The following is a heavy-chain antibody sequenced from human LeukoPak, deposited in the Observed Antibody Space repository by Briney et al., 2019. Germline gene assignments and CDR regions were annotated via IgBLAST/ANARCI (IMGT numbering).Heavy chain of an antibody. D-gene: IGHD2-8*02. J-gene: IGHJ4*02. V-gene: IGHV4-4*09. CDR1: GGSISSYY. CDR2: IYTSGST. Sequence: SETLSLTCTVSGGSISSYYWSWILQPPGKGLEWIGYIYTSGSTNYNPSLKSRVTISVDTSKNQFSLKLSSVTAADTAVYYCARLLVVPLPEEYYFDYWGQGTLVTVSS. CDR3: ARLLVVPLPEEYYFDY.